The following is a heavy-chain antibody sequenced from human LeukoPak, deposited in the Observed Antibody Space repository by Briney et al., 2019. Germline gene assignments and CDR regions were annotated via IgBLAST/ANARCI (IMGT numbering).Heavy chain of an antibody. J-gene: IGHJ6*03. CDR1: VGTFSSYA. CDR2: IIPIFGTA. D-gene: IGHD6-6*01. CDR3: ARDGQLPRTGPNYYYYMDV. Sequence: GASVKVSCKASVGTFSSYAISWVRQAPGQGVEWMGGIIPIFGTANYAQKFQGRVTSTTDESTSTAYMELSSLRSEDTAVYYCARDGQLPRTGPNYYYYMDVWGKGTTVTVSS. V-gene: IGHV1-69*05.